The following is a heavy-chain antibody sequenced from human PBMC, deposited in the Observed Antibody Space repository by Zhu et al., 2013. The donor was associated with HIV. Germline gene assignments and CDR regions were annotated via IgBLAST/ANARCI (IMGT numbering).Heavy chain of an antibody. J-gene: IGHJ4*02. V-gene: IGHV1-2*02. CDR2: INPNSGGT. Sequence: QVQLVQSGAEVKKPGASVKVSCKASGYTFTGYFMHWVRQAPRQGLEWMGWINPNSGGTNYAQKFQGRVTMTRDTSIITAYMEVSRLRSDDTAVYYCARGAGYDSSGYYNDYWGQGTLGHRSPQ. D-gene: IGHD3-22*01. CDR3: ARGAGYDSSGYYNDY. CDR1: GYTFTGYF.